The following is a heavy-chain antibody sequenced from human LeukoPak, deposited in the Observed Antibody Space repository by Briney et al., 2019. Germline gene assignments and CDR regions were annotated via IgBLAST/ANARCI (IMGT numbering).Heavy chain of an antibody. Sequence: SVKVSCKASGGAFSSYAISWVRQAPGQGLEWMGRIIPIFGIANYAQKFQGRVTITADKSTSTAYMELSSLRSEDTAVYYCAREGVWGNSYFDYWGQGTLVTVSS. V-gene: IGHV1-69*04. CDR3: AREGVWGNSYFDY. CDR1: GGAFSSYA. CDR2: IIPIFGIA. D-gene: IGHD4-23*01. J-gene: IGHJ4*02.